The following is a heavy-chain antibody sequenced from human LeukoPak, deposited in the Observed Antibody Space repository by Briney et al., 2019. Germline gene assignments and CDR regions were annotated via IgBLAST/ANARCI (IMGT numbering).Heavy chain of an antibody. Sequence: SDTLSLTCNVSGGSVTSHYWNWIRRPPGKGLEWIGYLYHTGITKYNPSIKSRVSMSVDTSKNQFFLKVNSVTAADTAVYHCVRSVDYFDNTGPHMMFDYWGQGSLVTVSS. CDR2: LYHTGIT. J-gene: IGHJ4*02. CDR3: VRSVDYFDNTGPHMMFDY. CDR1: GGSVTSHY. D-gene: IGHD3-22*01. V-gene: IGHV4-59*02.